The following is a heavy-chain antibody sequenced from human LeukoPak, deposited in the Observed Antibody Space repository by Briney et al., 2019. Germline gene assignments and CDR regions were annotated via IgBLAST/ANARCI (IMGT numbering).Heavy chain of an antibody. J-gene: IGHJ5*02. Sequence: SVRVSCKASGGTFSSYAISWVRQAPGQGLEWMGRIIPILGIANYAQKFQGRVTITADKSTSTAYMELSSLRSEDTAVYYCAREALGYCSGGSCSNNWFDPWGQGTLVTVSS. CDR2: IIPILGIA. CDR3: AREALGYCSGGSCSNNWFDP. D-gene: IGHD2-15*01. CDR1: GGTFSSYA. V-gene: IGHV1-69*04.